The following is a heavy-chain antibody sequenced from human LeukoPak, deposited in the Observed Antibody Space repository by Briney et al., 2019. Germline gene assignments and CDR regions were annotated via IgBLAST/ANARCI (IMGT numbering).Heavy chain of an antibody. Sequence: QPGRSLRLSCAASGFTFSSYAMSWVRQPPGKGLEWVSVISGSGGATHYADSVKGRFTISRDNSKNTLYLQMNSLRVEDTAVYYCAKDHRRGLDSWGQGTLVTVSS. J-gene: IGHJ4*02. CDR3: AKDHRRGLDS. V-gene: IGHV3-23*01. CDR2: ISGSGGAT. CDR1: GFTFSSYA.